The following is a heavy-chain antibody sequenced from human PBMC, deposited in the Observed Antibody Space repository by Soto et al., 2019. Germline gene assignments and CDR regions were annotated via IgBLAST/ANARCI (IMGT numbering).Heavy chain of an antibody. J-gene: IGHJ4*02. CDR1: GFTLSSYA. Sequence: EVQLLESGGGLVQPGGSLRLSCAASGFTLSSYAMSWVRQAPGKGLEWVSAISGSGGSTYYADSVKGRFTISRDNSKNTLYLQMNSLRAEDTAVYYCAKKFEYSSGWFDFDYWGQGTLVTVSS. CDR3: AKKFEYSSGWFDFDY. V-gene: IGHV3-23*01. CDR2: ISGSGGST. D-gene: IGHD6-19*01.